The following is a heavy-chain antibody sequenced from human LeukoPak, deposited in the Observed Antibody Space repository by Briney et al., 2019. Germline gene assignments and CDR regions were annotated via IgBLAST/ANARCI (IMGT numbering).Heavy chain of an antibody. CDR2: ITFDGRST. Sequence: PGGSLRHSCAASGFTFSTYWMHWVRQGPGKGLVWVSRITFDGRSTNYADSVKGRFTISRDNAKNTLYLQMNSLRAEDTAIYYCARAASNWAIDYWGQGNLVTVSS. CDR1: GFTFSTYW. J-gene: IGHJ4*02. V-gene: IGHV3-74*01. CDR3: ARAASNWAIDY. D-gene: IGHD2/OR15-2a*01.